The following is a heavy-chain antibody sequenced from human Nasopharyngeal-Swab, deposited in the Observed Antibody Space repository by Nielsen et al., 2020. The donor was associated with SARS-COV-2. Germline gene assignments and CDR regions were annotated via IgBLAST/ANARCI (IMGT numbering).Heavy chain of an antibody. V-gene: IGHV1-3*01. Sequence: ASVKVSCKASGYTFTSYAMHWVRQAPGQRLGWMGWINAGNGNTKYSQKFQGRVTITRDTSASTAYMELSSLRSEDTAVYYCARGLGIFGLPRGGMDVWGQGTTVTVSS. CDR2: INAGNGNT. J-gene: IGHJ6*02. CDR3: ARGLGIFGLPRGGMDV. D-gene: IGHD3/OR15-3a*01. CDR1: GYTFTSYA.